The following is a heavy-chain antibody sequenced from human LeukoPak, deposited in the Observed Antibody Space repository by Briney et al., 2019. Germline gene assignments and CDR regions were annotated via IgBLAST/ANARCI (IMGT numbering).Heavy chain of an antibody. CDR1: GGSTGSDY. CDR3: ARLSLHCSGGSCYRGAFDS. V-gene: IGHV4-59*08. Sequence: PSETLSLTCSVSGGSTGSDYWSWIRQPPGKRLEWIAYVYYSGVTSYNPSLKSRVAISIDTSKNQFSLNLTSVTAADTAVYYCARLSLHCSGGSCYRGAFDSWGQGTLVTVSS. J-gene: IGHJ4*02. CDR2: VYYSGVT. D-gene: IGHD2-15*01.